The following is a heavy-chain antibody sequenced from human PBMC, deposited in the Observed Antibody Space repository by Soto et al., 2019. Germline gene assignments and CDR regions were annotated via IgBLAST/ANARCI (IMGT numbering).Heavy chain of an antibody. CDR1: GYTFINYG. V-gene: IGHV1-18*01. J-gene: IGHJ4*02. CDR2: INPLNGNT. D-gene: IGHD3-10*01. Sequence: LVQSGPEVKTSGASVKVSCKASGYTFINYGVSWVRQAPGQGLEWMGWINPLNGNTNYTQKFQGRVSMTTDTATTTAYMELRSLSSDDPAVFYCARDSQLGLWGQGTLVSVSS. CDR3: ARDSQLGL.